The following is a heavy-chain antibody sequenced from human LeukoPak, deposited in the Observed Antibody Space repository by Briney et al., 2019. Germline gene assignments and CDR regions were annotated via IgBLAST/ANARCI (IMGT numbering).Heavy chain of an antibody. V-gene: IGHV3-21*01. D-gene: IGHD6-19*01. CDR2: ISSSSSYI. Sequence: GGSLRLSCAASGFTFSSYSMNWVRQAPGKGLEWVSSISSSSSYIYYADSVKGRFTISRDNAKNSLYLQMNSLRAEDTAVYYCARVDSSGWNYYYYYMDVWGKGTTVTISS. CDR1: GFTFSSYS. CDR3: ARVDSSGWNYYYYYMDV. J-gene: IGHJ6*03.